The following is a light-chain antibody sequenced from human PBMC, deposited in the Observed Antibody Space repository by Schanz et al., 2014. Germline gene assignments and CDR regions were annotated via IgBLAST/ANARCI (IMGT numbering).Light chain of an antibody. CDR3: SSYTRSSTYV. CDR2: EAT. Sequence: QSALTQPASVSGSPGQSVTISCTGISSDVGSYKLVSWYQQHPGKAPKLMIYEATKRPSGVSDRFSGSKSGKTASLTISGLQAEDEADYYCSSYTRSSTYVFGTGTKLTVL. J-gene: IGLJ1*01. V-gene: IGLV2-14*02. CDR1: SSDVGSYKL.